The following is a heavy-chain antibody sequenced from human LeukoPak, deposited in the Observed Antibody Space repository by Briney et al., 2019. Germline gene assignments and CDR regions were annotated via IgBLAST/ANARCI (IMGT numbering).Heavy chain of an antibody. CDR1: GFTFSNYA. J-gene: IGHJ3*02. V-gene: IGHV3-21*01. D-gene: IGHD7-27*01. Sequence: PGGSLRLSCAASGFTFSNYAMNWVRQAPGKGLEWVSSISSTSTYRYYADSLKGRFTIFRDNAKNSLYLQMNSLRADDTAVYYCARELGIRAFDIWGQGTMVIVSS. CDR3: ARELGIRAFDI. CDR2: ISSTSTYR.